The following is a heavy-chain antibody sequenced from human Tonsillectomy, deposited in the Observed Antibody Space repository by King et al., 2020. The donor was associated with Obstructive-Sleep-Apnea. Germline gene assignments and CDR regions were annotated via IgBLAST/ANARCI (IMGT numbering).Heavy chain of an antibody. J-gene: IGHJ4*02. CDR1: GYRFSSYW. D-gene: IGHD2-2*01. Sequence: QLVQSGAEVKKPGESLKISCKGSGYRFSSYWIGWVRQMPGKGLEWMGIIYPGYSDTRYSPSFEGQVTISVDKSTTTAYLQWCTLKAPDTAMYYCARQVGTRPHYYFDHWGQGTLVTVSS. V-gene: IGHV5-51*01. CDR3: ARQVGTRPHYYFDH. CDR2: IYPGYSDT.